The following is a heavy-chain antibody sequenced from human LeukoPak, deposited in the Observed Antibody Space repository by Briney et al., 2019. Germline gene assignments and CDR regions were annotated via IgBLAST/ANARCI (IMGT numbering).Heavy chain of an antibody. J-gene: IGHJ4*02. Sequence: PSETLSLTCAVSGYSISSGYYWGWIRQPPGKGLEWIGSIYHSGSTYYNPSLKSRVTISVDLSNNHFSLKLSSVTAADTAVYYCARWGREYYDILTRSYYFDYWGQGTLVTVSS. V-gene: IGHV4-38-2*01. CDR2: IYHSGST. CDR1: GYSISSGYY. D-gene: IGHD3-9*01. CDR3: ARWGREYYDILTRSYYFDY.